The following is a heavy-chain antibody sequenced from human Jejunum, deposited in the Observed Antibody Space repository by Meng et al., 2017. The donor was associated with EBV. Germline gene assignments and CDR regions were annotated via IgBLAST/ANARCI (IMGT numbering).Heavy chain of an antibody. CDR3: VRDSSFNVH. J-gene: IGHJ4*02. CDR1: GFTFSSDS. D-gene: IGHD3-16*02. CDR2: ISSGSSFI. Sequence: EVRLVEVGGGLDKPVGSPSPPCGASGFTFSSDSTNWVRQAPGKGLEWVSYISSGSSFIYYADSVKGRFTISRDDAKNSLSLQMNNLGADDTAVYYCVRDSSFNVHWGQGTLVTVSS. V-gene: IGHV3-21*02.